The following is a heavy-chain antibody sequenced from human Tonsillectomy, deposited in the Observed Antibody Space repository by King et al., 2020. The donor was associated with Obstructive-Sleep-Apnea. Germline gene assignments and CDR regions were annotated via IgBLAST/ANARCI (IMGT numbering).Heavy chain of an antibody. CDR3: AREYWGPDY. V-gene: IGHV3-7*01. CDR2: IKQDGRVK. Sequence: VQLVESGGGLVQPGGSVRLSCGASGFTFSSYWMTWVRQAPGKGLEWVANIKQDGRVKNYGESVKGQITISRDNAKKSLFLQMNSLTAEDTAVYYCAREYWGPDYWGQGTLVTVSS. CDR1: GFTFSSYW. J-gene: IGHJ4*02. D-gene: IGHD3-16*01.